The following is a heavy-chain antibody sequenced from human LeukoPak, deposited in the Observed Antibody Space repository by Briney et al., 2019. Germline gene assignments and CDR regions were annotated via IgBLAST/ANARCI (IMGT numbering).Heavy chain of an antibody. D-gene: IGHD3-22*01. V-gene: IGHV3-15*01. J-gene: IGHJ1*01. CDR3: TTVRGAYYYDSSGYYAPPGYFQH. CDR1: GFTFSNAW. CDR2: IKRKTDGGTT. Sequence: PGGSLRLSCAASGFTFSNAWVSWVRQAPGKGLEWVGRIKRKTDGGTTGYAAPVKGRFTISRDDSKNTLYLQMNSLKTEDTAVYYCTTVRGAYYYDSSGYYAPPGYFQHWGEGTLVTVSS.